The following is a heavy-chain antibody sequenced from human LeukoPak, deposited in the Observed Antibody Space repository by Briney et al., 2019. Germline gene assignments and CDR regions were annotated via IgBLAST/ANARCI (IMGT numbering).Heavy chain of an antibody. J-gene: IGHJ4*02. V-gene: IGHV1-2*02. D-gene: IGHD2-15*01. CDR2: INPNSGGT. CDR3: ARRGSGAYPDY. Sequence: ASVKVSCKASRYTFTDYYMHWVRRAPGQGLEWMGWINPNSGGTNYAQKFQGRVTMTRDTSISTAYMELSSLRSDDTAFYYCARRGSGAYPDYWGRGTLVTVSS. CDR1: RYTFTDYY.